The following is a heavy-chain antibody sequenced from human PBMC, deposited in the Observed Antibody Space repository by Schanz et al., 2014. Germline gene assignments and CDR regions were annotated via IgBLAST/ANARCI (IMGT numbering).Heavy chain of an antibody. CDR1: GYTFTTYY. V-gene: IGHV1-46*03. CDR3: VRAPHYGSGRRLDY. D-gene: IGHD3-10*01. J-gene: IGHJ4*02. Sequence: QVQLVQSGAEVKKPGASVKVYCKASGYTFTTYYLHWVRQAPGQGLEWMGIINPTGGSTTYAEKFRGRVTMTSDTSTSTVYMELSRLRSEDMAVYYCVRAPHYGSGRRLDYWGQGTLVTVSS. CDR2: INPTGGST.